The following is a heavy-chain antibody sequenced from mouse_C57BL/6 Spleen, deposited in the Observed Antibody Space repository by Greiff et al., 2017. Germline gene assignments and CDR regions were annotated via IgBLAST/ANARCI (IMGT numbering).Heavy chain of an antibody. CDR1: GFTFSSYG. CDR3: ASANYGSSHSAVGY. CDR2: ISIGGSYT. V-gene: IGHV5-6*01. Sequence: EVQLVESGGDLVKPGGSLKLSCAASGFTFSSYGMCWVRQTRDKRLEWVANISIGGSYTYYTDSVKGRFTISRDNAKHTLYLQMSSLKAEDTAMYYCASANYGSSHSAVGYRGQGASVTVSS. J-gene: IGHJ4*01. D-gene: IGHD1-1*01.